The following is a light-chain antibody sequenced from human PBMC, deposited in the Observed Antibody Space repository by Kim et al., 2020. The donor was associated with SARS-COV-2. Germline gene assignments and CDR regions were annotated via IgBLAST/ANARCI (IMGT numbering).Light chain of an antibody. V-gene: IGKV1-16*02. CDR3: QQYDSYPWT. CDR2: AAS. Sequence: ASVGDRITITCRTRVGIIILLAWVQQIPGRAPKSLIYAASSVQSGVPSKFSGSGSGTDFTLTICSLQPEDFATYYCQQYDSYPWTFGQGTKVDIK. CDR1: VGIIIL. J-gene: IGKJ1*01.